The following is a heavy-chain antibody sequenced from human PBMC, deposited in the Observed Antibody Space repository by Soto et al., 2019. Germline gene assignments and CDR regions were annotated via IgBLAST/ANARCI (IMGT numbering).Heavy chain of an antibody. CDR1: GFTFSGYA. V-gene: IGHV3-30-3*01. CDR3: ARGEEEGADYFEC. J-gene: IGHJ4*02. Sequence: QVQLVESGGGVVQPGRSLRLSCAASGFTFSGYAMHWVRQAPGKGLEWVALISYDGSNKYYADSVKGRFTISRDNSKNTLCLPMNSLRAEDSAVYYCARGEEEGADYFECWGQGTLVTVSS. CDR2: ISYDGSNK.